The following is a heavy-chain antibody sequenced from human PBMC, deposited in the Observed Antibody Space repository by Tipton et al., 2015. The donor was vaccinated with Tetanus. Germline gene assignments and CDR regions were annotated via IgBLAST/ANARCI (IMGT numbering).Heavy chain of an antibody. CDR3: AKDRVRSGSPQDAFDI. CDR1: GFTFSSYA. Sequence: SLRLSCAASGFTFSSYAMSWVRQAPGKGLEWVSAISGSGGSTYYADSVKGRFTISRDNSKNTLYLQMNSLRAEDTAVYYCAKDRVRSGSPQDAFDIWGQGTMVTVSS. D-gene: IGHD1-26*01. CDR2: ISGSGGST. V-gene: IGHV3-23*01. J-gene: IGHJ3*02.